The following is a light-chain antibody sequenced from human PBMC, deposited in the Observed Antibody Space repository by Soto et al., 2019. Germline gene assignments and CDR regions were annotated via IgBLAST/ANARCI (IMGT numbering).Light chain of an antibody. Sequence: QSVLTQPPSVSGAPGQRVTISCTGSSSNIGAGYDVHWYQLFPGTAPKLLIYCNTNRPSGVPDRFSGSKSGAAASRAITGLQAEDEADYYCQSYDISLSGHVVFGGGTQLTVL. V-gene: IGLV1-40*01. CDR1: SSNIGAGYD. J-gene: IGLJ2*01. CDR3: QSYDISLSGHVV. CDR2: CNT.